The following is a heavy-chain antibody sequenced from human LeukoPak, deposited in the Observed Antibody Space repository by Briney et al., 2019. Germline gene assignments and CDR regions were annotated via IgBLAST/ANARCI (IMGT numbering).Heavy chain of an antibody. CDR3: TTRWWGDSSDYQDY. CDR2: IKSKSDDGTT. D-gene: IGHD3-22*01. Sequence: GGSLRLSCAASGFTFNNAWMSWVRQAPGKGLEWVGRIKSKSDDGTTDYAAPVKGRFTISRDDSKNTLYLQTNSLKTEDTAVYYCTTRWWGDSSDYQDYWGQGTLVTVSS. CDR1: GFTFNNAW. J-gene: IGHJ4*02. V-gene: IGHV3-15*01.